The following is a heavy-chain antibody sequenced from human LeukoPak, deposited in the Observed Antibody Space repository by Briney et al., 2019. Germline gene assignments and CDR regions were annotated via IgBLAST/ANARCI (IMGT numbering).Heavy chain of an antibody. CDR1: GGSFSGYY. CDR2: INHSGST. CDR3: ARVPWRGKRAPDY. Sequence: SETLSLTCAVYGGSFSGYYWSWIRQPPGKGLEWIGEINHSGSTNYNPSLKSRVTISVDTSKNQFSLKLSSVTAADTAVYYCARVPWRGKRAPDYWGQGTLVTVSS. V-gene: IGHV4-34*01. D-gene: IGHD1-1*01. J-gene: IGHJ4*02.